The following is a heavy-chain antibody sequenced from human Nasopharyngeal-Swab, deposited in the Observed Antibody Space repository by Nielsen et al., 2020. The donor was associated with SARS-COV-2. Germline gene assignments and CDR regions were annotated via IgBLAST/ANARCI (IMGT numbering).Heavy chain of an antibody. V-gene: IGHV3-21*01. J-gene: IGHJ4*02. CDR3: ARDTPAMFAY. Sequence: GESLKISCETYGFVFRNYWMNWVRQAPGKGLEWVSAISSRGDYIYYAPSVKGRFTISRDDAKNSLYLQMNSLRAEDTAVYYCARDTPAMFAYWGQGTLVTVSS. CDR1: GFVFRNYW. CDR2: ISSRGDYI.